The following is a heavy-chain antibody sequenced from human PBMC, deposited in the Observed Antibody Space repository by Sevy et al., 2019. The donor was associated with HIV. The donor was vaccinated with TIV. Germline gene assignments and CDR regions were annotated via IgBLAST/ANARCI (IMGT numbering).Heavy chain of an antibody. Sequence: GGSLRLSCAASGFTFSSYWMHWVRQAPGKGLVWVSRINSDGSRTSYADYVKGRFTISRDNAKNTLYLQMNSLRSEDTDVYYCARVSSAVTTYYYYGMDVWGQGTTVTVSS. D-gene: IGHD4-17*01. CDR3: ARVSSAVTTYYYYGMDV. CDR1: GFTFSSYW. J-gene: IGHJ6*02. CDR2: INSDGSRT. V-gene: IGHV3-74*01.